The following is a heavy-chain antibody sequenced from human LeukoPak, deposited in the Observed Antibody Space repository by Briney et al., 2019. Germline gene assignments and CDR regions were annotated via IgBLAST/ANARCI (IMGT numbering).Heavy chain of an antibody. CDR3: ARRDSSGYYPDDFDI. V-gene: IGHV3-33*01. CDR2: IWYDGSNK. D-gene: IGHD3-22*01. Sequence: AGGSLRLSCAASGFTFSSYGMHWVRQAPGKGLEWVAVIWYDGSNKYYADSVKGRFTISRDNSKNTLYLQMNSLRAEDTAVYYCARRDSSGYYPDDFDIWGQGTMVTVSS. CDR1: GFTFSSYG. J-gene: IGHJ3*02.